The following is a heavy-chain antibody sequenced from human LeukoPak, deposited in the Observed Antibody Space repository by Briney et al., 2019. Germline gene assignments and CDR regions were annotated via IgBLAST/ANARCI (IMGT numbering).Heavy chain of an antibody. CDR2: INHSGST. J-gene: IGHJ4*02. D-gene: IGHD6-19*01. CDR1: GGSFSDYY. V-gene: IGHV4-34*01. CDR3: ARTRRSTGWYIDY. Sequence: SETLSLTCAVYGGSFSDYYWSWIRQPPGKGLEWIGEINHSGSTNYNPSLKSRVTILVDTSKNQFSLKLTSVIAADTAVYFCARTRRSTGWYIDYWGQGTLVTVSS.